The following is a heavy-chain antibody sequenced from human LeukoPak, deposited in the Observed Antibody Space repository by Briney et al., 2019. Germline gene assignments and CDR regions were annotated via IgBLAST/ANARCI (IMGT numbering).Heavy chain of an antibody. D-gene: IGHD5-18*01. V-gene: IGHV3-21*01. CDR1: GFTFSSYS. Sequence: GGSLRLSCAASGFTFSSYSMNWVRQAPGKGLEWVSSISSSSSYIYYADSVKGRFTISKDNAKNSLYLQMNSLRAEDTAVYYCARDGRIQLWSQDYYYYYMDVWGKGTTVTVSS. J-gene: IGHJ6*03. CDR3: ARDGRIQLWSQDYYYYYMDV. CDR2: ISSSSSYI.